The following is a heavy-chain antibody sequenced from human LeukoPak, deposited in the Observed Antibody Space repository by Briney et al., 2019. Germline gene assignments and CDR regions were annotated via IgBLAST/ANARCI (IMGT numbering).Heavy chain of an antibody. V-gene: IGHV3-53*01. CDR3: ARDSNYDTSGHYY. D-gene: IGHD3-22*01. Sequence: GGSLRLSCAASGLTFSSYWMNWARQAPGKGLEWVSVIYSGGSSYSADSVKGRFTISRDNSKNTLYLQMNSLRAEDTAVYYCARDSNYDTSGHYYWGQGTLVTVSS. J-gene: IGHJ4*02. CDR1: GLTFSSYW. CDR2: IYSGGSS.